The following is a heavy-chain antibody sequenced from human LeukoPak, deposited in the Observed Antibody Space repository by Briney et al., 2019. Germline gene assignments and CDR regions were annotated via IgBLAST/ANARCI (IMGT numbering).Heavy chain of an antibody. CDR1: GSTITGYY. J-gene: IGHJ3*02. CDR3: ARDAFGQAFDI. Sequence: ASVKVSCKASGSTITGYYIHWVRQAPGQGLEWMGWINPNSGDTNYAQKFQGRVTMTRDTSINTAFMELSRLRSDDTALYYCARDAFGQAFDIWGQGTMVIVSS. V-gene: IGHV1-2*02. D-gene: IGHD3-3*02. CDR2: INPNSGDT.